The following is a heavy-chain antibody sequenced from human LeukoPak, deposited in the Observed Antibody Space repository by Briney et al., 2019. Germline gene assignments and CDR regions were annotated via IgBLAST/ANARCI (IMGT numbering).Heavy chain of an antibody. CDR3: AKVGVATIRDFDY. Sequence: GGSLRLSCAASGFTFRSYALSWFRQAPGKGLDWVSAISGSGGSTYYADSVKGRFTISRDNSKNTLYLQMNSLRAEDTAVYYCAKVGVATIRDFDYWGQGTLVTVSS. J-gene: IGHJ4*02. V-gene: IGHV3-23*01. D-gene: IGHD5-12*01. CDR1: GFTFRSYA. CDR2: ISGSGGST.